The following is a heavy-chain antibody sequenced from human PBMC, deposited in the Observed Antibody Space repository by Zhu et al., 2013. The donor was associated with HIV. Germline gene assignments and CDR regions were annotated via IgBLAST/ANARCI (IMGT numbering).Heavy chain of an antibody. CDR1: GFTFSSYS. CDR3: ARDATYCSGGSCYFFDY. J-gene: IGHJ4*02. Sequence: EVQLVESGGGLVKPGGSLRLSCAASGFTFSSYSMNWVRQAPGKGLEWVSSISSSSSYIYYADSVKGRFTISRDNAKNSLYLQMNSLRAEDTAVYYCARDATYCSGGSCYFFDYWGQGTLVTVSS. V-gene: IGHV3-21*01. CDR2: ISSSSSYI. D-gene: IGHD2-15*01.